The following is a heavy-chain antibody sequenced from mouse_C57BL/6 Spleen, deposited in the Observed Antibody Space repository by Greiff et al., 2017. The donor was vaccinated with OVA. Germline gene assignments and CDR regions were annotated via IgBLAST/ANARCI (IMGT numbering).Heavy chain of an antibody. V-gene: IGHV1-22*01. CDR3: ASQSLDSSGYALAMDY. CDR2: INPNNGGT. D-gene: IGHD3-2*02. CDR1: GYTFTDYN. J-gene: IGHJ4*01. Sequence: SGPELVKPGASVKMSCKASGYTFTDYNMHWVKQSHGKSLEWIGYINPNNGGTSYNQKFKGKATLTVNKSSSTAYMELRSLTSEDSAVYYCASQSLDSSGYALAMDYWGQGTSVTVSS.